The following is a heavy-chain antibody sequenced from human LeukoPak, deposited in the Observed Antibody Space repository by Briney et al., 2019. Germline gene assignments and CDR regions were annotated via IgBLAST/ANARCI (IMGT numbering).Heavy chain of an antibody. D-gene: IGHD2-15*01. Sequence: ASVKVSCKASGYTFTSYGISWVRQAPGQGLEWMGWISAYNGNTNYAQKLQGRVTMTTDTSTSTAYMELRSLRSDDTAVYYCARDLGREGYCSGGSCYVVDYWGQGTLVTVSS. J-gene: IGHJ4*02. CDR1: GYTFTSYG. CDR2: ISAYNGNT. V-gene: IGHV1-18*01. CDR3: ARDLGREGYCSGGSCYVVDY.